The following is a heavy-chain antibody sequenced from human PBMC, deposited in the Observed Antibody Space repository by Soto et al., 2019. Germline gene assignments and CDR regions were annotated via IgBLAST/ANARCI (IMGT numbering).Heavy chain of an antibody. V-gene: IGHV3-64D*06. CDR1: GFTFSSYA. Sequence: GGSLRLSCSASGFTFSSYAMHWVRQAPGKGLEYVSAISSNGGSTYYADSVKGRFTISRDNSKNTLYLQMSSLRAEDTAVYYCVKDLVYRSGGSCYALEGYFDYWGQGTLVTVSS. CDR3: VKDLVYRSGGSCYALEGYFDY. J-gene: IGHJ4*02. CDR2: ISSNGGST. D-gene: IGHD2-15*01.